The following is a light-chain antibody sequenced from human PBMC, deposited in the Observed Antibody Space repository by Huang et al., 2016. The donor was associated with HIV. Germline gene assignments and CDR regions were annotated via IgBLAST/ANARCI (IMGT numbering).Light chain of an antibody. V-gene: IGKV3-20*01. Sequence: EIVLTQSPGTLSLSPGERATLSCRASQSFSSNDLAWYQQKPGQAPRLLIYGASSMATGIADRFSGSGSGTDFTLIISRLEPEDFAVYYCQQYGSSVVTFGQGTKVEVK. CDR2: GAS. J-gene: IGKJ1*01. CDR1: QSFSSND. CDR3: QQYGSSVVT.